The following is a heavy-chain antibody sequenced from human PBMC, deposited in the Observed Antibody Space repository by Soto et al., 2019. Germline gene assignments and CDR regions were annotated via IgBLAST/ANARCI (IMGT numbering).Heavy chain of an antibody. Sequence: QITLKESGPTVVKPTQTLTLTCTFSGFSLSTSGVGVAWIRQPPGKALEWLALIYWDDDKRYSPSLKSRLTITKDTSKNQVVLAMTNMDPVDTGTYYCAHGTTVTTGGAFDTWGQGTLVTVSS. D-gene: IGHD4-17*01. V-gene: IGHV2-5*02. CDR1: GFSLSTSGVG. CDR2: IYWDDDK. CDR3: AHGTTVTTGGAFDT. J-gene: IGHJ3*02.